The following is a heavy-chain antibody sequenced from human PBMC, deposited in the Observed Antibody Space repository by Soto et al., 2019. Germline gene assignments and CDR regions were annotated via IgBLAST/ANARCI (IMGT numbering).Heavy chain of an antibody. CDR2: IYYSGST. J-gene: IGHJ6*03. CDR3: ARRGEYSGYDFNYYYYMDV. V-gene: IGHV4-59*08. D-gene: IGHD5-12*01. Sequence: SETLSLTCTVSGGSISSYYWSWIRQPPGKGLEWIGYIYYSGSTNYNPSLKSRVTISVDTSKNQFSLKLSSVTAADTAVYYCARRGEYSGYDFNYYYYMDVWGKGTTVTVSS. CDR1: GGSISSYY.